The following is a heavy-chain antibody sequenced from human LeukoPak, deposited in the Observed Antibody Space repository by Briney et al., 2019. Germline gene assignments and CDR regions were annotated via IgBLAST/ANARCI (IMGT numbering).Heavy chain of an antibody. D-gene: IGHD2-2*01. CDR2: ISAYNGNT. J-gene: IGHJ4*02. CDR3: ARDGEDIVVVPAAPYYFDY. V-gene: IGHV1-18*01. Sequence: GASVKVSCKASGYTSTSYGISWVRQAPGQGLERMGWISAYNGNTNYAQKLQGRVTMTTDTSTSTAYMELRSLRSDDTAVYYCARDGEDIVVVPAAPYYFDYWGQGTLVTVSS. CDR1: GYTSTSYG.